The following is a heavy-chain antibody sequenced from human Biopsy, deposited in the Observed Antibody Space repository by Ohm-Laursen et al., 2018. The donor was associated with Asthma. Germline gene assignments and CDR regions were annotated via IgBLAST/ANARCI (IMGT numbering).Heavy chain of an antibody. V-gene: IGHV1-69*01. CDR2: IIPVFVPS. Sequence: SSVKVSCKASGGTFSRYAISWVRQAPGQGLEWMGGIIPVFVPSNYAQKFQGRVTFTADGSTSSAYMELSSLTSEDSAVYYCAREVSTVDYGYYYFAMDVWGQGTAVTVSS. CDR3: AREVSTVDYGYYYFAMDV. J-gene: IGHJ6*02. D-gene: IGHD4-17*01. CDR1: GGTFSRYA.